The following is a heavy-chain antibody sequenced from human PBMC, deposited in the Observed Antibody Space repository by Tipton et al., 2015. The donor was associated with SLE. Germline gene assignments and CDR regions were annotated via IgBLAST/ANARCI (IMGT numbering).Heavy chain of an antibody. CDR3: ARAYSSSWEGEYFQH. CDR2: INHSGST. CDR1: GGSFSGYY. Sequence: LRLSCAVYGGSFSGYYWSWIRQPPGKGLEWIGEINHSGSTNYNPSLKSRVTISVDTSKNQFSLKLSSVTAADTAVYYCARAYSSSWEGEYFQHWGQGTLVTVSS. D-gene: IGHD6-13*01. J-gene: IGHJ1*01. V-gene: IGHV4-34*01.